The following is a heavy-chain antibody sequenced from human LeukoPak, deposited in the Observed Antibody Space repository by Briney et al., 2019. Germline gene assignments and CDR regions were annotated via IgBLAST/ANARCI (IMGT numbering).Heavy chain of an antibody. V-gene: IGHV3-9*01. CDR1: GFTFDDYA. CDR2: ISWNSGSI. J-gene: IGHJ4*02. D-gene: IGHD6-19*01. Sequence: GGSLRLSCAASGFTFDDYAMHWVRQAPGKGLEWVSGISWNSGSIGYADSVKGRFTISRDNAKNSLYLQMNSLRAEDTALYYCAKDSSSGWYNFDCWGQGTLVTVSS. CDR3: AKDSSSGWYNFDC.